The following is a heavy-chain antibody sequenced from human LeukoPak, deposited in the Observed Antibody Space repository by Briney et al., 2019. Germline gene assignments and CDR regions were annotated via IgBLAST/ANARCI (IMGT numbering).Heavy chain of an antibody. CDR1: GFTFDDYA. CDR3: AKDSGIAAAGTGEYFQH. Sequence: AGGSLRLSCAASGFTFDDYAMHWVRQAPGKGLGWVSGISWNSGSIGYADSVKGRFTISRDNAKNSLYLQMNSLRAEDMALYYCAKDSGIAAAGTGEYFQHWGQGTLVTVSS. J-gene: IGHJ1*01. V-gene: IGHV3-9*03. D-gene: IGHD6-13*01. CDR2: ISWNSGSI.